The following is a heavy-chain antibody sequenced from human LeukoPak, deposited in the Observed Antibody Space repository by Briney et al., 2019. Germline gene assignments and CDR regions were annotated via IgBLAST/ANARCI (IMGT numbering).Heavy chain of an antibody. V-gene: IGHV3-30*02. CDR2: IRYDGSDK. D-gene: IGHD6-19*01. CDR1: GFTFSSYG. J-gene: IGHJ5*02. Sequence: GGSLRLSCAASGFTFSSYGMHWVRQAPGKGLEWVAFIRYDGSDKYYADSVKGRFTISRDNSKNTLYLQMNSLRAEDTAVYYCARGGFEKQWLATDKNWFDPWGQGTLVTVSS. CDR3: ARGGFEKQWLATDKNWFDP.